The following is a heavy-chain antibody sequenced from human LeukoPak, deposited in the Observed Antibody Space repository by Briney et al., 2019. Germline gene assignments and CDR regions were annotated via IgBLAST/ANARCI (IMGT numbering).Heavy chain of an antibody. CDR2: ISLNGGSR. D-gene: IGHD7-27*01. CDR3: ARGHWGLDS. V-gene: IGHV3-20*04. CDR1: GFTFDEYG. Sequence: GGSLRLSCAASGFTFDEYGMSWVRQAPGKGLEWVSGISLNGGSRGYADSVKGRFTLSRDNARNSLYLQMNSLRAEDTAVYYCARGHWGLDSWGQGTLVSVSS. J-gene: IGHJ4*02.